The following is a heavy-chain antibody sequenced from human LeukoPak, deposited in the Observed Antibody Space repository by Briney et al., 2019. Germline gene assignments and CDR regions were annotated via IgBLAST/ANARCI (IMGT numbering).Heavy chain of an antibody. CDR1: GFTFSSYW. J-gene: IGHJ3*02. D-gene: IGHD2-15*01. CDR2: INSDGIST. Sequence: GGSLRLSCAASGFTFSSYWMHWVRQALGKGLVWVSHINSDGISTGYVDSVKGRFIISRDNAKNTLYLQMNSLRAEDTAVYYCARGYCSGGSCYKLNACDIWGQGTMVTVSS. CDR3: ARGYCSGGSCYKLNACDI. V-gene: IGHV3-74*01.